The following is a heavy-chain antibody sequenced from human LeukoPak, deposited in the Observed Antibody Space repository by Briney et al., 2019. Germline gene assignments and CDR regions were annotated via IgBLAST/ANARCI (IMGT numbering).Heavy chain of an antibody. D-gene: IGHD6-19*01. CDR3: ARVPPTYSSGWHDAFDI. J-gene: IGHJ3*02. V-gene: IGHV4-59*01. CDR1: GGSFSGYY. CDR2: IYYSGST. Sequence: SETLSLTCAVYGGSFSGYYWSWIRQPPGKGLEWIGYIYYSGSTNYNPSLKSRVTISVDTSKNQFSLKLSSVTAADTAVYYCARVPPTYSSGWHDAFDIWGQGTMVTVSS.